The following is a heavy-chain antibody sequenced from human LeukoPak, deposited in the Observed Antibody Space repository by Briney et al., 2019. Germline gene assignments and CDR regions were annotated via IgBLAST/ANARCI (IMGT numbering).Heavy chain of an antibody. D-gene: IGHD3-22*01. V-gene: IGHV3-23*01. CDR3: AKDGDITMIVVVSFGWDY. CDR1: GDSISRSLYY. Sequence: ETLSLTCTVSGDSISRSLYYWGWIRQPPGKGLEWVSAISGSGGSTYYADSVKGRFTISRDNSKNTLYLQMNSLRAEDTAVYYCAKDGDITMIVVVSFGWDYWGQGTLVTVSS. CDR2: ISGSGGST. J-gene: IGHJ4*02.